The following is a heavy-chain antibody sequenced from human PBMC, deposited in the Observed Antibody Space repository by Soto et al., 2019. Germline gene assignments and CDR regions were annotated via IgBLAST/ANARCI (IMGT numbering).Heavy chain of an antibody. CDR2: LNSDGSDT. J-gene: IGHJ4*02. CDR1: GFTFSKFW. Sequence: GSLRLSCAASGFTFSKFWIHWVRQAPGKGPEWVSSLNSDGSDTRYADSVKGRFTISRDESKNTLYFQMDNLRAEDTATYYCARGKSRDAYNPIGYWGQGTLVPVSS. CDR3: ARGKSRDAYNPIGY. V-gene: IGHV3-74*01. D-gene: IGHD1-1*01.